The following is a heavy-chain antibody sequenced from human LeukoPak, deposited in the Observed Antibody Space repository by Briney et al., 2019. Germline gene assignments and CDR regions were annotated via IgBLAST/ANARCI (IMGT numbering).Heavy chain of an antibody. Sequence: ASVKVSCKASGYTFTSYYMHRVRQAPGQGLEWMGIINPSGGSTSYAQKFQGRVTMTRDTSTSTVYMELSSLRSEDTAVYYCARDMATVTRGLLGWFDPWGQGTLVTVSS. J-gene: IGHJ5*02. CDR3: ARDMATVTRGLLGWFDP. CDR1: GYTFTSYY. D-gene: IGHD4-11*01. CDR2: INPSGGST. V-gene: IGHV1-46*01.